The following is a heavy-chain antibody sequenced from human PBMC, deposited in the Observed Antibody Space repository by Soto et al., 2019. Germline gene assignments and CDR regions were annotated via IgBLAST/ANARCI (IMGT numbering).Heavy chain of an antibody. CDR2: ISSSSSTI. CDR3: ARDLPPLTMISQTDY. CDR1: GFTFSSYS. V-gene: IGHV3-48*02. D-gene: IGHD3-22*01. Sequence: GGSLRLSCAASGFTFSSYSMNWVRQAPGKGLEWVSYISSSSSTIYYADSVKGRFTISRDNAKNSLYLQMNSLRDEDTAVYYCARDLPPLTMISQTDYWGQGTLVTVSS. J-gene: IGHJ4*02.